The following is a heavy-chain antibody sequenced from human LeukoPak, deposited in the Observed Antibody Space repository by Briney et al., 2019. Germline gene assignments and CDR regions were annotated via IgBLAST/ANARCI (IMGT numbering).Heavy chain of an antibody. CDR3: VSGGWGVRDYYFDY. CDR2: IIPIFGTA. CDR1: GGTFSSYA. Sequence: SVKVSCKASGGTFSSYAISWVRQAPGQGLEWMGRIIPIFGTANYAQKFQGRVTITTDESTSTAYMELSSLRSEDTAVYYCVSGGWGVRDYYFDYWGQGTLVTVSS. V-gene: IGHV1-69*05. J-gene: IGHJ4*02. D-gene: IGHD3-10*01.